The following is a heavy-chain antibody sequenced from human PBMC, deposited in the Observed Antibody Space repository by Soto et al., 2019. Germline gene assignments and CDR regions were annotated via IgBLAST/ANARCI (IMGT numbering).Heavy chain of an antibody. V-gene: IGHV4-34*01. Sequence: SETLSLTCAVYGGSFSGYYWSWIRQPPGKGLEWIGEINHSGSTNYNPSLKSRVTISVDTSKNQFSLKLSSVTAADTAVYYCARSERWLRFSAFDIWGQGXMVTVS. J-gene: IGHJ3*02. CDR2: INHSGST. CDR3: ARSERWLRFSAFDI. CDR1: GGSFSGYY. D-gene: IGHD5-12*01.